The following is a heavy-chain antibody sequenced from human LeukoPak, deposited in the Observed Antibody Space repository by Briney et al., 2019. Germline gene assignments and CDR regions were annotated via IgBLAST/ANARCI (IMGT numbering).Heavy chain of an antibody. J-gene: IGHJ4*02. V-gene: IGHV3-30*02. CDR2: IRYDGSNK. D-gene: IGHD3-22*01. CDR3: AKDRNVYDSSGYYHFDY. CDR1: GFTFSSYG. Sequence: GGSLRLSCAASGFTFSSYGMHWVRQAPGKGLEWVAFIRYDGSNKYYADSVKGRFTISRDNSKNTLYLQMNSLRAEDTAVYYCAKDRNVYDSSGYYHFDYWGQGTLVTVSS.